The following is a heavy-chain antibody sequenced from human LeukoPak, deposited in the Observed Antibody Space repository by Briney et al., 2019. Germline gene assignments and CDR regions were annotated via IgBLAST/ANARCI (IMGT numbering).Heavy chain of an antibody. J-gene: IGHJ3*02. CDR2: TSSDSNYI. Sequence: PGGSLRLSCAASGFTFSSYSMNWVRQAPGKGLEWVSSTSSDSNYIYYADSVKGRFTISRDNAENSLYLQMNTLRAEDTAVYYCARDTSSHYAFDIWGQGTMVTVSS. CDR1: GFTFSSYS. CDR3: ARDTSSHYAFDI. V-gene: IGHV3-21*01.